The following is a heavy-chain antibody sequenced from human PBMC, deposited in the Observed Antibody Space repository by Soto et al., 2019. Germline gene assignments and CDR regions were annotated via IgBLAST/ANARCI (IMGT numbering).Heavy chain of an antibody. CDR2: IYHSGST. D-gene: IGHD3-9*01. CDR3: ARLDYDILTGYYPFDY. V-gene: IGHV4-30-2*01. Sequence: PSETLSLTCAVSGGSISSGGYSWSWIRQPPGEGLEWIGYIYHSGSTYYNPSLKSRVTISVDTSKNQFSLKLSSVTAADTAVYYCARLDYDILTGYYPFDYWGQGTLVTVSS. J-gene: IGHJ4*02. CDR1: GGSISSGGYS.